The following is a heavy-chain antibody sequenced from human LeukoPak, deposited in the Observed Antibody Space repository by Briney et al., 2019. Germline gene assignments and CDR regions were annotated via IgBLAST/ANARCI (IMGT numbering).Heavy chain of an antibody. J-gene: IGHJ4*02. V-gene: IGHV3-23*01. D-gene: IGHD3/OR15-3a*01. CDR3: ANQDYY. Sequence: GGSLRLSCAASGFTFSSYGMHWVRQAPGKGLEWVSAVSNSGGSTYYADSVKGRFTISRDNSKNTLYLQVNSLRAEDTAVYYCANQDYYWGQGTLVTVSS. CDR2: VSNSGGST. CDR1: GFTFSSYG.